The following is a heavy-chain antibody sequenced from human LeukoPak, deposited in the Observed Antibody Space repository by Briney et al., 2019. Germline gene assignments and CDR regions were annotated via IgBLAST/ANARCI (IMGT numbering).Heavy chain of an antibody. D-gene: IGHD2-15*01. J-gene: IGHJ5*02. CDR2: IIPIFGTA. CDR3: ARGVVVAATPKWFDP. CDR1: GGTFSSSA. V-gene: IGHV1-69*05. Sequence: ASVKVSCKASGGTFSSSAISWVRQAPGQGLEWMGGIIPIFGTANYAQKFQGRVTITTDESTSTAYMELSSLRSEDTAVYYCARGVVVAATPKWFDPWGQGTLVTVSS.